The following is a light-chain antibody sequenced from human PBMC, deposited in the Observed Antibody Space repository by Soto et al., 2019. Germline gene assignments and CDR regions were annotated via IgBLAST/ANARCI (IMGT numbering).Light chain of an antibody. CDR3: QQYDDSARYK. CDR2: ATS. J-gene: IGKJ2*01. V-gene: IGKV3-20*01. Sequence: EIVLTQSPGTLSLSPGERATLSCRASQSINTRYSAWYQQKPGQPPRLLIYATSCRAPGIPDRFSGSGSGTDFTLTISRLDPEDFAVYCCQQYDDSARYKFGQGTNLDIK. CDR1: QSINTRY.